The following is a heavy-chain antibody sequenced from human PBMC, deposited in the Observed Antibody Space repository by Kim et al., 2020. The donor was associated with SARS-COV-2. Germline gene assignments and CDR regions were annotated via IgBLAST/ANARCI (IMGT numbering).Heavy chain of an antibody. Sequence: SSSSSYTNYADSVEGRFTISRDNAKNSLYLQMNSLRAEDTAVYYCARKTIWGQGTLVTVSS. V-gene: IGHV3-11*06. CDR2: SSSSSYT. CDR3: ARKTI. J-gene: IGHJ4*02. D-gene: IGHD1-7*01.